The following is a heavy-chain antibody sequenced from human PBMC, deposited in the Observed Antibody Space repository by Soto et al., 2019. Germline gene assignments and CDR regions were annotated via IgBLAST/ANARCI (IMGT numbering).Heavy chain of an antibody. CDR3: ARAHYVFWSGYYSMLDY. V-gene: IGHV4-34*01. CDR1: GGSFSGYY. J-gene: IGHJ4*02. D-gene: IGHD3-3*01. CDR2: INHSGST. Sequence: QVQLQQWGAGLLKPSETLSLTCAVYGGSFSGYYWSWIXQXPGKGLEWIGEINHSGSTNYNPSLKSRVTISVDTSKNQFSLKLSSVTAADTAVYYCARAHYVFWSGYYSMLDYWGQGTLVTVSS.